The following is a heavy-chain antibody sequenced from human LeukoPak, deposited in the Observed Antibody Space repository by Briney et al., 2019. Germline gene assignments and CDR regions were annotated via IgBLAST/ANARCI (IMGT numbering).Heavy chain of an antibody. J-gene: IGHJ4*02. CDR2: ISGSGGST. D-gene: IGHD3-3*01. Sequence: GGSLRLSCAASGFTFSSYAMSWVRQAPGKGLEWVSAISGSGGSTYYADSVKGRFTISRDNSKNTLYLQMNSLRAEDTAVYYCAKDVGLGETTILGVVIIVFDYWGQGTLVTVSS. CDR3: AKDVGLGETTILGVVIIVFDY. V-gene: IGHV3-23*01. CDR1: GFTFSSYA.